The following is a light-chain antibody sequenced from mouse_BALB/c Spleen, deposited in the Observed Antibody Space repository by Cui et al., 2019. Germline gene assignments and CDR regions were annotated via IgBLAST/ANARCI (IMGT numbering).Light chain of an antibody. CDR2: STS. V-gene: IGKV4-80*01. J-gene: IGKJ1*01. CDR1: SSVSY. CDR3: HQWSSYPWT. Sequence: QIVLTQSPAITSASLGEEITLTCSASSSVSYMHWYQQKSGTSPKLVIYSTSNLASGVPSRFSGSGSGTFYSLTISSVEAEDAAYYYCHQWSSYPWTFGGGTKLEIK.